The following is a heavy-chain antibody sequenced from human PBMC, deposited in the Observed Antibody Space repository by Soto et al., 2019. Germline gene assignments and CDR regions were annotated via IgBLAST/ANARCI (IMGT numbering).Heavy chain of an antibody. J-gene: IGHJ6*03. CDR2: IIPILGIA. CDR3: ARDQTFYFSGGSCYPSRHYYYYYMDV. V-gene: IGHV1-69*04. Sequence: SVKVSCKASGGTFSSYTISWVRQAPGQGLEWMGRIIPILGIANYAQKYQGRVTITADKSTSTAYMELSSLRSEDTAVYYCARDQTFYFSGGSCYPSRHYYYYYMDVWGKGTTVTVSS. CDR1: GGTFSSYT. D-gene: IGHD2-15*01.